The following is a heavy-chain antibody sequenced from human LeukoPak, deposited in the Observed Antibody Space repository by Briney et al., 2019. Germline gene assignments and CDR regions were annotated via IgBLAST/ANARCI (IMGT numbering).Heavy chain of an antibody. V-gene: IGHV4-59*08. CDR2: IYYSGST. D-gene: IGHD4-11*01. J-gene: IGHJ6*02. CDR3: ARLQENYYYGMDV. Sequence: SVTLSLTCTVSGGSISSYYWSWIRQPPGKGPEWIGYIYYSGSTNYTPSLKSRVTISVDTSKNQFSLKLSSVTAADTAVYYCARLQENYYYGMDVWGQGTTVTVSS. CDR1: GGSISSYY.